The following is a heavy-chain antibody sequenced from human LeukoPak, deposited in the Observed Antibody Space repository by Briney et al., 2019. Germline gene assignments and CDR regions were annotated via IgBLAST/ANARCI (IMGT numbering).Heavy chain of an antibody. CDR2: IGSSGSPI. J-gene: IGHJ4*02. V-gene: IGHV3-48*01. CDR1: GFTFSSYG. D-gene: IGHD5-24*01. Sequence: GGSLRLSCAASGFTFSSYGMHWVRQAPGKGLEWLSYIGSSGSPIYYADSVKGRFTISRDNANSLLYLQMNSLRAEDTAVYYCARDPDGDYWGQGTLVTVSS. CDR3: ARDPDGDY.